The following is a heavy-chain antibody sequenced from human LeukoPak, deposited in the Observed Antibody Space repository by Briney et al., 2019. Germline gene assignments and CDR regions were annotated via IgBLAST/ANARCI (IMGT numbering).Heavy chain of an antibody. CDR3: AKDGRPLATIMLDAFDI. Sequence: GGSLRLSCAASGFTFSSYAMHWVRQAPGKGLEWVAVISYDGSNKYYADSVKGRFTISRDNSKNTLYLQMNSLRAEDTAVYYCAKDGRPLATIMLDAFDIWGQGTMVTVSS. J-gene: IGHJ3*02. V-gene: IGHV3-30*04. D-gene: IGHD5-12*01. CDR2: ISYDGSNK. CDR1: GFTFSSYA.